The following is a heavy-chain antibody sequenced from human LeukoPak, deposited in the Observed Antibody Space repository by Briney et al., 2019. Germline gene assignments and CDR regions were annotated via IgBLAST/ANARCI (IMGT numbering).Heavy chain of an antibody. D-gene: IGHD3-22*01. V-gene: IGHV4-34*01. CDR2: INHSGST. J-gene: IGHJ3*02. Sequence: PSETLSLTCAVYGGSFSGYYWSWIRQPPGKGLEWIGEINHSGSTNYNPSLKSRVTISVDTSKNQFSLKLSSVTAADTAVYYCARVRYYDSSGYVDAFDIWGQGTMVTVSS. CDR1: GGSFSGYY. CDR3: ARVRYYDSSGYVDAFDI.